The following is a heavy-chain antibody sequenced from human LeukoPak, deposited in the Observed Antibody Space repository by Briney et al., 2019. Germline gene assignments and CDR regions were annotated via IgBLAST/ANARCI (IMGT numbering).Heavy chain of an antibody. J-gene: IGHJ3*02. D-gene: IGHD2-21*01. CDR1: GGSISSGDYY. V-gene: IGHV4-30-4*01. CDR2: IYYSGST. CDR3: ARDGLGPYCGGDCFSHDAFDI. Sequence: PSQTLSLTCTVSGGSISSGDYYWSWIRQPPGKGLEWIGYIYYSGSTYYNPSLKSRVTMSVDTSKNQFSLKLSSVTAADTAVYYCARDGLGPYCGGDCFSHDAFDIWGQGTMVTVSS.